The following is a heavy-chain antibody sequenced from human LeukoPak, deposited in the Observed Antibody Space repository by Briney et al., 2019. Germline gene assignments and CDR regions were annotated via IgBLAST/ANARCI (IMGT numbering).Heavy chain of an antibody. V-gene: IGHV5-51*01. Sequence: GEPLKISCKGSGYSFTSYWNGWVRQMPVKDLELMGIIYPGDADTRYSPSFQGQVSISADKSISTAYLQWSSLKASDTAMYYCARRYDSTLFDPWGQGTLVTVSS. J-gene: IGHJ5*02. D-gene: IGHD3-22*01. CDR2: IYPGDADT. CDR1: GYSFTSYW. CDR3: ARRYDSTLFDP.